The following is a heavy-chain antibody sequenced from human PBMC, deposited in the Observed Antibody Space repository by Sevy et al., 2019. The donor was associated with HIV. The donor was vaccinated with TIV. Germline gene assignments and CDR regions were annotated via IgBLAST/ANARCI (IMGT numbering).Heavy chain of an antibody. D-gene: IGHD3-16*02. V-gene: IGHV5-51*01. J-gene: IGHJ4*02. CDR3: ARHIRSGDYVWGSYRYTADY. CDR2: IYPGDSDT. CDR1: GYSFTSYW. Sequence: GESLKISCKGSGYSFTSYWIGWVRQMPGKGLEWMGIIYPGDSDTRYSPSFQGQVTISADKSISTAYLQWSSLKASDTAMYYCARHIRSGDYVWGSYRYTADYWGQRTLVTVSS.